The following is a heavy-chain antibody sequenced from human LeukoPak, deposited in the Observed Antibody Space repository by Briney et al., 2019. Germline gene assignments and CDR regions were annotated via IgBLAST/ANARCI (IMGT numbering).Heavy chain of an antibody. CDR2: FYYSGST. J-gene: IGHJ4*02. V-gene: IGHV4-59*01. Sequence: SETLSLTCTVSGGSISSYYWTWFRQPPGKGLEWIGHFYYSGSTRYNPSLESRVTISADTSKNQFSLNLNSVTAADMAVYYCARGIAARSTHVGYWGQGTLVTVSS. CDR3: ARGIAARSTHVGY. D-gene: IGHD6-6*01. CDR1: GGSISSYY.